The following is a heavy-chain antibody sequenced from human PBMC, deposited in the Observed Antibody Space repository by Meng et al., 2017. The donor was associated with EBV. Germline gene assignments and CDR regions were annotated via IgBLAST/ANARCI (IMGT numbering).Heavy chain of an antibody. D-gene: IGHD6-13*01. CDR3: ARHVLFIAAAGTGWFDP. CDR2: IYYSGST. V-gene: IGHV4-39*01. CDR1: GGSISSSSYD. Sequence: QLQLQESGPGLVKPSETLSPTCTVPGGSISSSSYDWGWIRQPPGKGLEWIGSIYYSGSTYYNPSLKSRVTISVDTSKNQFSLKLSSVTAADTAVYYCARHVLFIAAAGTGWFDPWGQGTLVTVSS. J-gene: IGHJ5*02.